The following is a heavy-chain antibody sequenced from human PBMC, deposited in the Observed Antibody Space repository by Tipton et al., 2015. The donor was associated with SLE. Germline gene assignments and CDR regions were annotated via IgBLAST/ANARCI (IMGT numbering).Heavy chain of an antibody. CDR2: SISHSGST. V-gene: IGHV4-34*01. Sequence: TLSLTCAVSGGSFGGAYWTWIRQPPGKGLEWIGESISHSGSTYYNPSLKSRVTISVDTSKNQFSLKLSSVTAADTAVYYCARVQAYEGFDPWGQGTLVTVSS. CDR3: ARVQAYEGFDP. J-gene: IGHJ5*02. CDR1: GGSFGGAY. D-gene: IGHD3-16*01.